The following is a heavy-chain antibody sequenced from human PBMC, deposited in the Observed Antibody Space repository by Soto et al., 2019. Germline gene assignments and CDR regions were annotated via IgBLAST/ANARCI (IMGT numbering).Heavy chain of an antibody. Sequence: ASVKVSCKESGYTFTSNYMHWVRQAPKQGLEWMGRIIPILGIANYAQKFQGRVTITADKSTSTAYMELSSLRSEDTAVYYCARDRGADYYGSGSYYKGPFDYWGQGTLVTVSS. V-gene: IGHV1-69*04. CDR2: IIPILGIA. J-gene: IGHJ4*02. D-gene: IGHD3-10*01. CDR3: ARDRGADYYGSGSYYKGPFDY. CDR1: GYTFTSNY.